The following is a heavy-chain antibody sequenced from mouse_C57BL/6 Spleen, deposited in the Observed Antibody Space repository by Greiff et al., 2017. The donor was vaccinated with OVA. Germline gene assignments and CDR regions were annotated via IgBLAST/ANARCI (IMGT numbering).Heavy chain of an antibody. V-gene: IGHV5-16*01. CDR2: INYDGSST. D-gene: IGHD2-5*01. CDR3: AREGGYYSNYDY. Sequence: VQLKESEGGLVQPGSSMKLSCTASGFTFSDYYMAWVRQVPEKGLEWVANINYDGSSTYYLDSLKSRFIISRDNAKSILYLQMSSLKSEDTATYYCAREGGYYSNYDYWGQGTTLTVSA. CDR1: GFTFSDYY. J-gene: IGHJ2*01.